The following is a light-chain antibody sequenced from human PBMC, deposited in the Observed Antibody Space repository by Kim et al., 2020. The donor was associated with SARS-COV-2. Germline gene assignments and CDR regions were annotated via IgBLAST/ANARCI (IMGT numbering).Light chain of an antibody. CDR1: RGGVGDYKN. Sequence: SMPATCEVPRGGVGDYKNVYWYQHHPGKAPQLMIYDITKRPAGVSSRFSDSKSGNTASLNISALQAEDEADYFCSSYTSSSTSYVFGTGTKVTVL. V-gene: IGLV2-14*03. J-gene: IGLJ1*01. CDR3: SSYTSSSTSYV. CDR2: DIT.